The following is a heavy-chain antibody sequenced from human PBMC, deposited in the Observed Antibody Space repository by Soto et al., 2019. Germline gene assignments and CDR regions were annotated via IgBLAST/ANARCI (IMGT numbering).Heavy chain of an antibody. CDR2: INTDGSST. CDR3: AKRGVDTFGLSY. CDR1: GFTFSSFW. V-gene: IGHV3-74*01. Sequence: EVQLVESGGGLVQPGGSQRLSCAVSGFTFSSFWMHWVRQAPGEGLVWVSRINTDGSSTSYADSVKGRFTISRDNAKSTLYLQMNSLRVEDTALYYCAKRGVDTFGLSYWGQGTLVTVSS. D-gene: IGHD3-10*01. J-gene: IGHJ4*02.